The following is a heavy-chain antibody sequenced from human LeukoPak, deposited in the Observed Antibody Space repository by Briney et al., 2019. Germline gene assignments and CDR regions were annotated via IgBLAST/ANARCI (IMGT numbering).Heavy chain of an antibody. CDR2: INHSGST. Sequence: SETLSLTCAVYGGSFSGYYWSWIRQPPGKGLEWIGEINHSGSTSYNPSLKSRVTISVDTSKNQFSLKLSSVTAADTAVYYCAGASGLDYWGQGTLVTVSS. CDR1: GGSFSGYY. J-gene: IGHJ4*02. V-gene: IGHV4-34*01. CDR3: AGASGLDY. D-gene: IGHD3-10*01.